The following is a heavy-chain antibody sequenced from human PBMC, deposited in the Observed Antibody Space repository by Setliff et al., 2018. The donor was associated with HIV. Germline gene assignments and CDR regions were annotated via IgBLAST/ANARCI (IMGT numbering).Heavy chain of an antibody. CDR2: INAGNGNT. V-gene: IGHV1-3*01. Sequence: ASVKVSCKASGYTFTSYAMHWVRQAPGQRLEWMGWINAGNGNTKYSQKFQGRVTVTRDTSASTAYMELSSLRSEDTAVYYCARGYRSAWNSWFDAWGQGTRVTVSS. CDR3: ARGYRSAWNSWFDA. J-gene: IGHJ5*02. CDR1: GYTFTSYA. D-gene: IGHD6-19*01.